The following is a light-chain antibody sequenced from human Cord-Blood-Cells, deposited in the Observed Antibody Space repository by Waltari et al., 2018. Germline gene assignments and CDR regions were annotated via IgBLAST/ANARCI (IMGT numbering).Light chain of an antibody. Sequence: DIQMTQSPSSLSASVGDRVTITCRASQSISSYLNLYQQKPGKAPKLLIYAASSLQSGVPSRFSGSGSGTDCTLTISSLQPEDFATYYCQQSYSTPYTFGQGTKLEIK. CDR1: QSISSY. J-gene: IGKJ2*01. CDR2: AAS. V-gene: IGKV1-39*01. CDR3: QQSYSTPYT.